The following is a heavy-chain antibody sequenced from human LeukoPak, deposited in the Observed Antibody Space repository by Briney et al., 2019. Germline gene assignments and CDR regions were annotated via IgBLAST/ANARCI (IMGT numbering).Heavy chain of an antibody. CDR3: AKDRGHDYGDPAPLDY. CDR1: GFTFSSYG. V-gene: IGHV3-30*18. D-gene: IGHD4-17*01. Sequence: GRSLRLSCAASGFTFSSYGMHWVRQAPGKGLEWVAVISYDGSNKYYADSVKGRLTISRDNSKNTLYLQMNSLRAEDTAVYYCAKDRGHDYGDPAPLDYWGQGTLVTVSS. J-gene: IGHJ4*02. CDR2: ISYDGSNK.